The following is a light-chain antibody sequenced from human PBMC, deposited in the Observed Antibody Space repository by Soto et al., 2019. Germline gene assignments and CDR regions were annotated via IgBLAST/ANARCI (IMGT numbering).Light chain of an antibody. J-gene: IGKJ1*01. Sequence: DIQMTQSPSTLSASVGDRVTITCRASQSINNWLVWYQQKPGIAPKLLMYKASNLESGVPSRFSGSGSGTELALTISSLQPDDFATYDCQQYNSYPWTVGQGTKVEIK. V-gene: IGKV1-5*03. CDR2: KAS. CDR1: QSINNW. CDR3: QQYNSYPWT.